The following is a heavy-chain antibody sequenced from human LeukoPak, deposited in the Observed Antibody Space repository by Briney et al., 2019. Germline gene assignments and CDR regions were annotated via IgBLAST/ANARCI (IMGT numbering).Heavy chain of an antibody. J-gene: IGHJ6*02. CDR3: ATLTMIVVVSNYYYGMDV. CDR2: MNPNSGAT. Sequence: ASVKVSCKASGYTFTSYDFNWLRQATGQGPEWMGWMNPNSGATGYAQKFQGRVTMTRSASINTAYMELTNLRSEDTAVYYCATLTMIVVVSNYYYGMDVWGQGTTVTVSS. D-gene: IGHD3-22*01. V-gene: IGHV1-8*01. CDR1: GYTFTSYD.